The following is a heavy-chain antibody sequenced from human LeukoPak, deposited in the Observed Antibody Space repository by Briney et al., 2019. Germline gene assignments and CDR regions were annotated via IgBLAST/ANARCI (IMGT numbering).Heavy chain of an antibody. CDR2: ISHDGRTK. J-gene: IGHJ4*02. V-gene: IGHV3-30*04. Sequence: PGGSLRLSCAASGFTFSAYPMHWVRQAPGKGLEWVAVISHDGRTKYYPDSVKGRFTISRDNSKNTLYLQVSSLRAEDTAVYYCARGFSGDHSNCADYWGQGTLVTGSS. CDR1: GFTFSAYP. CDR3: ARGFSGDHSNCADY. D-gene: IGHD4-11*01.